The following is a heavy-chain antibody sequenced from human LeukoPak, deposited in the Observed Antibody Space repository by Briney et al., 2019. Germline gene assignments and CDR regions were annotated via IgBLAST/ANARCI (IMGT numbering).Heavy chain of an antibody. CDR3: ARLLHDSCGYCYFDY. D-gene: IGHD3-22*01. V-gene: IGHV4-39*01. CDR2: IHYSGST. Sequence: SETLSLTCTVSGGSISSSSYYWGWIRQPPGKGLEWMGSIHYSGSTYNNPSLKSRVTMSVDTSKSQFSLKVSSVTAADTAVYYCARLLHDSCGYCYFDYWGQGTLVIVSS. J-gene: IGHJ4*02. CDR1: GGSISSSSYY.